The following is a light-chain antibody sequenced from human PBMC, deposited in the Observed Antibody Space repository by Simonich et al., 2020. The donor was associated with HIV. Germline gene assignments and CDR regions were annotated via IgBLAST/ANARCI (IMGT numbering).Light chain of an antibody. V-gene: IGKV3D-20*01. Sequence: EIVLTQSPGTLSLSPGERATLSCRASQSGSSSYLAWEPQKPGLAPRLLIYDSYNRATGIPDRVSGSGSGTHFTLTISRLEPEDFAVYYCQQYGRSPNTFGQGTKVEIK. CDR3: QQYGRSPNT. CDR1: QSGSSSY. J-gene: IGKJ1*01. CDR2: DSY.